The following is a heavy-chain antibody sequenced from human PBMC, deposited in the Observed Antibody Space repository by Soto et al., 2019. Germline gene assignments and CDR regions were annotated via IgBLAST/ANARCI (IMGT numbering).Heavy chain of an antibody. D-gene: IGHD2-8*01. CDR2: INPSGGST. V-gene: IGHV1-46*01. CDR3: ARPPFPGCINGVCYPCDH. CDR1: GYTFTHYY. J-gene: IGHJ4*02. Sequence: QVQLVQSGAEVKKPGASVKVSCKASGYTFTHYYMHWVRQAPGQGLEWMGRINPSGGSTSYAQNFQDSPTMTRDTSTSTVYMELSSLRSEDTAVYYCARPPFPGCINGVCYPCDHWGQGTLVMVSS.